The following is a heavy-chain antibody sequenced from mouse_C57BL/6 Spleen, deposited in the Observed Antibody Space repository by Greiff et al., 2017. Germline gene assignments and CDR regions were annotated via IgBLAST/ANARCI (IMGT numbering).Heavy chain of an antibody. Sequence: QVQLKQSGPGLVQPSQSLSITCTVSGFSLTSYGVHWVRQSPGKGLEWLGVIWSGGSTDYNAAFISRLSISKDNSKSQVFLKMNSLQADDTAIYYCARNRGYSNYGYAMDYWGQVTSVTVSS. CDR1: GFSLTSYG. V-gene: IGHV2-2*01. CDR2: IWSGGST. CDR3: ARNRGYSNYGYAMDY. D-gene: IGHD2-5*01. J-gene: IGHJ4*01.